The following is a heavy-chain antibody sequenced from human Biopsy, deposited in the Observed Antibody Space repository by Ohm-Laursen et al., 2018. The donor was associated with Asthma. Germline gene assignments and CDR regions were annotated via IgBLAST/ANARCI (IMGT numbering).Heavy chain of an antibody. J-gene: IGHJ4*02. V-gene: IGHV3-30*03. Sequence: SLRLSCAASGLTFGDYCMSWVRQVPGQGLEWGAVRSYDGSNKYYADSVKGRFTISRDNSKNTLHLQMNSLRAEDTAVYYCASQSSGPDFWSGYYYFDYWGQGTLVTVSS. CDR3: ASQSSGPDFWSGYYYFDY. CDR2: RSYDGSNK. CDR1: GLTFGDYC. D-gene: IGHD3-3*01.